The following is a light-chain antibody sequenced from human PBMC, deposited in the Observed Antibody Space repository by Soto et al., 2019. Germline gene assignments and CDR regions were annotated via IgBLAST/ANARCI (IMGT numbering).Light chain of an antibody. Sequence: EIVLTQSPGTLSLSPGERATLSCRASQSVSRSYLAWYQQKPGQAPRLLIYGASSRATGIPDRFSGSGSATDFTLTISRLEPEDFAVYYCQQDGTSPPLTFGGGTKVEIK. CDR1: QSVSRSY. CDR2: GAS. V-gene: IGKV3-20*01. J-gene: IGKJ4*01. CDR3: QQDGTSPPLT.